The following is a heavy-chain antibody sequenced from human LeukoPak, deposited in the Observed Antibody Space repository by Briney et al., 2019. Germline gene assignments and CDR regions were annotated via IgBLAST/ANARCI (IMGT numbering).Heavy chain of an antibody. CDR1: GFTFSSYG. Sequence: PGGSLRLSCAASGFTFSSYGMHWVRQAPGKGLEWVAFIRYDGSNKYYADSVKGRFTISRDNSKNTLYLQMNSLRAEDTAVYYCAKDMFGVDTAMVYHYYYYMDVWGKGTTVTVSS. D-gene: IGHD5-18*01. CDR3: AKDMFGVDTAMVYHYYYYMDV. V-gene: IGHV3-30*02. CDR2: IRYDGSNK. J-gene: IGHJ6*03.